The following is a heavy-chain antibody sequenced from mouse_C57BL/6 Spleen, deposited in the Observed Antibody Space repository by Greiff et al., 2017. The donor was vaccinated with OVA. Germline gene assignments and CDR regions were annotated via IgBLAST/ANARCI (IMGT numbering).Heavy chain of an antibody. V-gene: IGHV5-16*01. Sequence: EVKLEESEGGLVQPGSSMKLSCTASGFTFSDYYMAWVRQVPEKGLEWVANINYDGSSTYYLDSLKSRFIISRDNAKNILYLQMSSLKSEDTATYYCARDRYYGSRGDWYFDVWGTGTTVTVSS. J-gene: IGHJ1*03. CDR3: ARDRYYGSRGDWYFDV. D-gene: IGHD1-1*01. CDR1: GFTFSDYY. CDR2: INYDGSST.